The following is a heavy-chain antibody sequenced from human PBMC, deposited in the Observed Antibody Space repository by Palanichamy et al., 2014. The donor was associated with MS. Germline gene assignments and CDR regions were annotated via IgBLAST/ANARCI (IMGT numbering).Heavy chain of an antibody. V-gene: IGHV3-48*01. CDR3: ARDASLGGFDP. J-gene: IGHJ5*02. Sequence: EVQLVESGGGLVQPGGSLRLSCAASGFTFSSYSMNWVRQAPGKGLEWVSYITSSSTTIYYADSVKGRFTISRDNAKNSLYLQMNSLRAEDTAVYFCARDASLGGFDPWGQGTPVTVSS. CDR2: ITSSSTTI. CDR1: GFTFSSYS.